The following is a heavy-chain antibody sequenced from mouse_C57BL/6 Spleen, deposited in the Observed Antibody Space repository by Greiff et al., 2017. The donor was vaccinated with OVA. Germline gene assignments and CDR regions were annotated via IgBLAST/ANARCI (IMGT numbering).Heavy chain of an antibody. CDR2: IYPGSGST. V-gene: IGHV1-55*01. D-gene: IGHD2-4*01. J-gene: IGHJ2*01. CDR1: GYTFTSYW. Sequence: QLPGAELVKPGASVKMSCKASGYTFTSYWITWVKQRPGQGLEWIGDIYPGSGSTNYNEKFKSKATLTVDTSSSTAYMQLSSLTSEDSAVYYCARRWFYDYDGARDYWGQGTTLTVSS. CDR3: ARRWFYDYDGARDY.